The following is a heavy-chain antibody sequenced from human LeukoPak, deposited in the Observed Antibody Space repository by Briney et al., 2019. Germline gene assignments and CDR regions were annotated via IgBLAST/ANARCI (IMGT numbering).Heavy chain of an antibody. CDR3: ARDPSIAAAGPLDY. J-gene: IGHJ4*02. CDR2: INGDGSTT. CDR1: GFTFSNYW. Sequence: GGSLRLSCAASGFTFSNYWMHWVRQAPGKGLVWVSRINGDGSTTNYADSVKGRFTISRDNAKNTLFLQMNSLRAEDTAVYYCARDPSIAAAGPLDYWGQGTLVTVSS. D-gene: IGHD6-13*01. V-gene: IGHV3-74*01.